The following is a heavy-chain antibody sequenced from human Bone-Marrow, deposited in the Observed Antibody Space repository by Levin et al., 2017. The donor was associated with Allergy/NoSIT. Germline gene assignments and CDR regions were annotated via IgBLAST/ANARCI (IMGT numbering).Heavy chain of an antibody. CDR2: MYYSGAT. J-gene: IGHJ6*03. Sequence: SQTLSLTCTVSGASISSSFWSWIRQPPGKGLEWIGYMYYSGATQYNPSLKSRVTTSLDTSKKQFSLKLTSVTAADTAVYYCARGESSSYYYYMDVWGKGTTVTVSS. V-gene: IGHV4-59*01. D-gene: IGHD6-6*01. CDR3: ARGESSSYYYYMDV. CDR1: GASISSSF.